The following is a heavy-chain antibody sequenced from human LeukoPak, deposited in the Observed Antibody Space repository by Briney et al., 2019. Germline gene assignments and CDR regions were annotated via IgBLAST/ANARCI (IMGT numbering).Heavy chain of an antibody. Sequence: GGSLRLSCAASGFTFSSYEMNWVRQAPGKGLEWVSSISSSSSYIYYADSVKGRFTISRDNAKNSLYLQMNSLRAEDTAVYYCARDVDSSGSYYYYYYMDVWGKGTTVTISS. V-gene: IGHV3-21*01. CDR2: ISSSSSYI. J-gene: IGHJ6*03. CDR3: ARDVDSSGSYYYYYYMDV. D-gene: IGHD3-22*01. CDR1: GFTFSSYE.